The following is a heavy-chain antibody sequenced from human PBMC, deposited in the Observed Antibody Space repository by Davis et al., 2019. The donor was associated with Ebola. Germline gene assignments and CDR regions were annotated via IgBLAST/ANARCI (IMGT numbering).Heavy chain of an antibody. Sequence: GGSLRLSCAASGFTFSSYAMSWVRQAPGKGLEWVSAISGRDGSTYYADSVKGRFTISRDNSKNTLYLQMNSLRAGDTAVYYCAKSGLSFGVVKYHYGMDVWGKGTTVTVSS. CDR3: AKSGLSFGVVKYHYGMDV. V-gene: IGHV3-23*01. J-gene: IGHJ6*04. CDR2: ISGRDGST. CDR1: GFTFSSYA. D-gene: IGHD3-3*01.